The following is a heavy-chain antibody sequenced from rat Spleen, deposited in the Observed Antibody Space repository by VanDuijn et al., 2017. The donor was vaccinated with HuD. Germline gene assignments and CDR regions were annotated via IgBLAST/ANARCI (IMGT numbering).Heavy chain of an antibody. CDR1: GFTFSNYG. Sequence: EVQLVESGGGLVQPGRSMRLSCAASGFTFSNYGMAWVRQAPKKGLEWVAYISFDGGITYYRDSVKGRFTISRDNAKSTLYLQMDSLRSEDTATYYCTTDGQGARFAYWGQGTLVTVSS. V-gene: IGHV5-27*01. D-gene: IGHD5-1*01. CDR2: ISFDGGIT. J-gene: IGHJ3*01. CDR3: TTDGQGARFAY.